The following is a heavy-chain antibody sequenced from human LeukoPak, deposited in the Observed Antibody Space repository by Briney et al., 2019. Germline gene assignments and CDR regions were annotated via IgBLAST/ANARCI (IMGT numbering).Heavy chain of an antibody. V-gene: IGHV4-4*07. D-gene: IGHD6-6*01. CDR1: GGSISSYY. Sequence: PSETLSLTCTVSGGSISSYYWSWIRQPAGKGLEWIGRIYTSGSTNYNPSLKSRVTMSVDTSKNQFSLKLSSVTAADTAVYYCARDRHSSSSRAFDIWGQGTMVTVSS. J-gene: IGHJ3*02. CDR3: ARDRHSSSSRAFDI. CDR2: IYTSGST.